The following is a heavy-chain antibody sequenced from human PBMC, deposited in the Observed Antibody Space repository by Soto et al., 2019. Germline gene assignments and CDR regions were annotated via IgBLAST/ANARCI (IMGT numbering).Heavy chain of an antibody. CDR3: ARHYPIGNNWNYFDY. J-gene: IGHJ4*02. CDR1: DGSISSYY. D-gene: IGHD1-1*01. V-gene: IGHV4-59*08. CDR2: IFYTGST. Sequence: SETQSLTYTVSDGSISSYYGGWIRQPPGKGLEWIGYIFYTGSTNYNPSLKSRVTISVDTSKNQFSLKLSSVTAADTAVYYCARHYPIGNNWNYFDYWGQGTLVTV.